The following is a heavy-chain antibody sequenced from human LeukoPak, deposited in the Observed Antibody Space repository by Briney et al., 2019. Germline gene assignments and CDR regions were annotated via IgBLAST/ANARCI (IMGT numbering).Heavy chain of an antibody. CDR2: ISSSSSYI. CDR3: ATYAGYYDSSGYYYSYYYMDV. J-gene: IGHJ6*03. Sequence: GGSLRLSCAASGFTFSSYSMNWVRQAPGKGLEWVSSISSSSSYIYYADSVKGRFTISRDNAKNSLYLQMNSLRAEDTSVYYCATYAGYYDSSGYYYSYYYMDVWGKGTTVTVSS. D-gene: IGHD3-22*01. CDR1: GFTFSSYS. V-gene: IGHV3-21*01.